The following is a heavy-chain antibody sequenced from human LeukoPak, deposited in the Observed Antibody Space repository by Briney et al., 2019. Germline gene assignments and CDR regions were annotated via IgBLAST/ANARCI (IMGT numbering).Heavy chain of an antibody. D-gene: IGHD3-22*01. CDR1: GYTFTGYY. CDR3: ARDGRRRYYDSSGYFPPHY. V-gene: IGHV1-2*06. Sequence: GASVKVSCKASGYTFTGYYMHWVRRAPGQGLEWMGRINPNSGGTNYAQKFQGRVTMTRDTSISTAYMELSRLRSDDTAEYYCARDGRRRYYDSSGYFPPHYWGQGTLVTVSS. J-gene: IGHJ4*02. CDR2: INPNSGGT.